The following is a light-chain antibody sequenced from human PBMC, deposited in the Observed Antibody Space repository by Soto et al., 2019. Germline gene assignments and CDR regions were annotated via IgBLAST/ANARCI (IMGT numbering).Light chain of an antibody. J-gene: IGLJ2*01. CDR3: CSYAGSTTFVV. CDR1: SSDVGSYNL. CDR2: EVT. Sequence: QPASVSGSPGQSITISCTGTSSDVGSYNLVSWYQQHPGKAPKLMIYEVTNRPSGVSNRFSGSKSGNTASLTVSGLQAEDEADYYCCSYAGSTTFVVFGGGTKLTVL. V-gene: IGLV2-23*02.